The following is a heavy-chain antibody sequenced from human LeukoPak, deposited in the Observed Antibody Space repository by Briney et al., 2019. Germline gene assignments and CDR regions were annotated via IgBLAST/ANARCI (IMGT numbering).Heavy chain of an antibody. Sequence: GGSLRLSCAASGFTFSSYGMHWVRQAPGKGLEWVAVISYDGSNKYYADSVKGRFTISGDNSKNTLYLQMNSLRAEDTAVYYCAKWETYDSSGYYYMNDYWGQGTLVTVSS. D-gene: IGHD3-22*01. CDR2: ISYDGSNK. CDR1: GFTFSSYG. V-gene: IGHV3-30*18. J-gene: IGHJ4*02. CDR3: AKWETYDSSGYYYMNDY.